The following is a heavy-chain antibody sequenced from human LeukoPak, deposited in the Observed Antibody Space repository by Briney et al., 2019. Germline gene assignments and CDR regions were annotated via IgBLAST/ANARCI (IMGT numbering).Heavy chain of an antibody. CDR1: GGSISSYY. D-gene: IGHD1-7*01. J-gene: IGHJ6*03. CDR3: ARVGSELRASYYYYYYMDV. CDR2: IYTSGST. V-gene: IGHV4-4*07. Sequence: SETLSLTCTASGGSISSYYWSWIRQPAGKGLEWMGRIYTSGSTNYNPSLKSRVTMSVDTSKNQFSLKLSSVTAADTAVYYCARVGSELRASYYYYYYMDVWGKGTTVTVSS.